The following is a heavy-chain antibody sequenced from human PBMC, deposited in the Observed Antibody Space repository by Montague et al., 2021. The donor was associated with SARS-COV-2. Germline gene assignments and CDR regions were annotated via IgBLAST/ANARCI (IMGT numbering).Heavy chain of an antibody. V-gene: IGHV4-4*02. J-gene: IGHJ4*02. CDR2: VYHTGST. CDR1: GDSIGNGHW. Sequence: SETLSLTCTVSGDSIGNGHWWSWVRQPPGKGLEWIGEVYHTGSTNYNPSLKSRVTISVDMSNDQFSLRVTSVTAADTAVYYCTRASVTGGTLDYWGPGSLVTVS. CDR3: TRASVTGGTLDY. D-gene: IGHD1-26*01.